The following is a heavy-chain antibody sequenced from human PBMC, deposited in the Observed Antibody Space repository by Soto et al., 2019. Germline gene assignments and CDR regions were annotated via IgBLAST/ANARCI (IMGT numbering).Heavy chain of an antibody. J-gene: IGHJ5*02. Sequence: PSETLSLTCTGSGGSISSSSYYWGWIRQPPGKGLEWIGSIYYSGSTYYNPSLKSRVTISVDTSKNQFSLKLSSVTAADTAVYYCARERDSAYYVENCFDPWGQGTLVTVSS. CDR3: ARERDSAYYVENCFDP. CDR2: IYYSGST. D-gene: IGHD3-16*01. V-gene: IGHV4-39*01. CDR1: GGSISSSSYY.